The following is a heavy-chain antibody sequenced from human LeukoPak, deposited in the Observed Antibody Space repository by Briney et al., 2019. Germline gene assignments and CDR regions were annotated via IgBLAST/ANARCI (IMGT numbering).Heavy chain of an antibody. V-gene: IGHV1-2*02. CDR3: ARVQGDRSGWYTDAFDI. J-gene: IGHJ3*02. Sequence: ASVKVSCKASGYTFTGYYMHWVRQAPGQGLEWMGWINPNSGGTNYAQKFQGRVTMTRDTSISTAYMELSRLRSDDTAVYYCARVQGDRSGWYTDAFDIWGQGTMVTVSS. D-gene: IGHD6-19*01. CDR2: INPNSGGT. CDR1: GYTFTGYY.